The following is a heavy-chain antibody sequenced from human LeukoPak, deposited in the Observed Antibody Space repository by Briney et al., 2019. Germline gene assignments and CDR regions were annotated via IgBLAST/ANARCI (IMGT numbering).Heavy chain of an antibody. CDR2: VYYSGAT. CDR3: ARQIPGGVIIASHLDY. D-gene: IGHD3-10*01. V-gene: IGHV4-39*01. Sequence: SETLSLTCTVSGGSITTSSYYWGWLRQPPGKGLEWIGSVYYSGATYYNPSLKSRVTISVDTSKNQFSVKLNSVTAADTAVYYCARQIPGGVIIASHLDYWGQGTLVTVSS. CDR1: GGSITTSSYY. J-gene: IGHJ4*02.